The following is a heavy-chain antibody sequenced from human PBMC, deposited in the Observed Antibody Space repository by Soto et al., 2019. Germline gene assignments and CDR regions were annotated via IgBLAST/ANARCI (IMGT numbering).Heavy chain of an antibody. CDR2: IIPIFGTA. D-gene: IGHD3-22*01. CDR1: GGTFSRYA. Sequence: APVKVSCKASGGTFSRYAISWVRQTPGQGLEWMGGIIPIFGTANYAQKFQGRVTITADESTSTAYMELSSLRSEDTAVYYCASRSSGYYYAFDIWGQGTMVTVS. CDR3: ASRSSGYYYAFDI. V-gene: IGHV1-69*13. J-gene: IGHJ3*02.